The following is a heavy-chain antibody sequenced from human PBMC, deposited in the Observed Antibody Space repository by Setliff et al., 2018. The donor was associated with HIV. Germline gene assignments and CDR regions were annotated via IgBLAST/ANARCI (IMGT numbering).Heavy chain of an antibody. V-gene: IGHV1-8*02. CDR1: GYNFNNYD. D-gene: IGHD3-10*01. Sequence: GASVKVSCKTSGYNFNNYDINWVRQASGQGLEWVGWMNPNSGNTGFAQKFQGRLTMTKNTLYLQMNSLRAEDTAVYYCARSVIGYYYYGMDVWGQGTLVTVSS. CDR2: MNPNSGNT. CDR3: ARSVIGYYYYGMDV. J-gene: IGHJ6*02.